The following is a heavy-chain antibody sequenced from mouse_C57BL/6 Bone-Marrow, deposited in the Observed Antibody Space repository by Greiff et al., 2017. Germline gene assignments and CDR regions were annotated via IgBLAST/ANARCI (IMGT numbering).Heavy chain of an antibody. D-gene: IGHD3-1*01. CDR2: ISYSGST. Sequence: EVQRVESGPGLAKPSQTLSLTCSVTGYSFTSDYWNWIRKFPGNKLEYMGYISYSGSTYYNPSLKSRISITRDTSKTQYYLQLNSVTTEDTATYYCARSGATVGAMDYWGKGTSVTVSS. J-gene: IGHJ4*01. V-gene: IGHV3-8*01. CDR1: GYSFTSDY. CDR3: ARSGATVGAMDY.